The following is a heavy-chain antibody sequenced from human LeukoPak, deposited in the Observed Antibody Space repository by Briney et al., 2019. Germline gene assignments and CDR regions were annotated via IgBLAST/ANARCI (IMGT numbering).Heavy chain of an antibody. D-gene: IGHD6-13*01. CDR1: GYTFTGYY. J-gene: IGHJ4*02. V-gene: IGHV1-2*02. CDR2: INPNSGGT. CDR3: ARGRVVSYSSSWYPNFDY. Sequence: ASVKVSCKASGYTFTGYYMHWVRQAPGQGLEWMGWINPNSGGTNYAQKFQGRVTMTRDTSISTAYMELSRLRSDDTAVYYCARGRVVSYSSSWYPNFDYWGQGTLVTVSS.